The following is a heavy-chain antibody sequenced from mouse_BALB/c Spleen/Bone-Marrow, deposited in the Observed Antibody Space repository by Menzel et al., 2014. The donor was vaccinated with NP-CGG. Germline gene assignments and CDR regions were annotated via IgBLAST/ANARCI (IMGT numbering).Heavy chain of an antibody. Sequence: EVKLMESGGDLVKPGGSLKLSCAASGFTLSGYAMSWVRQTPEKRLEWVASISNGGSTYYPDSVKGRFTISRDNARNILYLQMTSLRSEDTAMYYCTRGRRDYGWYFDVWGAGTTVTVSS. J-gene: IGHJ1*01. V-gene: IGHV5-6-5*01. D-gene: IGHD2-4*01. CDR1: GFTLSGYA. CDR3: TRGRRDYGWYFDV. CDR2: ISNGGST.